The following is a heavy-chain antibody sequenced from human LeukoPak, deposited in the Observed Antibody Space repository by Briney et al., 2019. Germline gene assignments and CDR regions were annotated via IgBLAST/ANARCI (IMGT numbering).Heavy chain of an antibody. CDR2: VYYTGNT. J-gene: IGHJ4*02. CDR1: GSSINYYY. CDR3: ARLGSYFDY. V-gene: IGHV4-59*01. Sequence: AETLSLTCTVSGSSINYYYWSWIRQPPGKGLEWIGYVYYTGNTNYNPSLKSRVTMSVDTSKNQFSLKLSSVTAADTAIYYCARLGSYFDYWGQGTLVTVSS. D-gene: IGHD1-26*01.